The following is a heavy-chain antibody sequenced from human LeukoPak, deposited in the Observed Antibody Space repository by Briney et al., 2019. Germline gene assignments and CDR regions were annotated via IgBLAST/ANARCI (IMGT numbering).Heavy chain of an antibody. CDR2: IYYSGST. J-gene: IGHJ6*03. CDR3: AREFGAGGSGTYYYYYMDV. CDR1: GGSISSYY. Sequence: PSETLSLTCTVSGGSISSYYWSWIRQPPGKGLEWIGYIYYSGSTNYNPSLKSRVTISVDTSKNQFSLKLSSVTAADTAVYYCAREFGAGGSGTYYYYYMDVWGKGTTVTISS. D-gene: IGHD3-10*01. V-gene: IGHV4-59*01.